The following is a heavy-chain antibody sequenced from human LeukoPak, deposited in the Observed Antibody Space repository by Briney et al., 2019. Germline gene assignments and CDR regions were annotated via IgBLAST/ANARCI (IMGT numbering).Heavy chain of an antibody. CDR3: ARQWELGFYFDY. J-gene: IGHJ4*02. CDR1: GFTFSSYG. D-gene: IGHD1-26*01. V-gene: IGHV3-23*01. Sequence: GRALRLSCAASGFTFSSYGMSWVRQAPGKGLEWVSAITTSGGSTYYADSVKGRFTISRDNAKNTLHLQMSSLRDEDTAIYYCARQWELGFYFDYWGQGTLVTVSS. CDR2: ITTSGGST.